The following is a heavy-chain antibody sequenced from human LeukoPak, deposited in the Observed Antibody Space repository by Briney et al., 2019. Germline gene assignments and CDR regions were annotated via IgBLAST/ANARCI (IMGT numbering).Heavy chain of an antibody. CDR1: GFTFSSYS. CDR2: ISSSSSYI. J-gene: IGHJ4*02. V-gene: IGHV3-21*01. Sequence: GGSLRRSCAASGFTFSSYSMNWVRQAPGKGLEWVSSISSSSSYIYYADSVKGRFTISRDNAKNSLYLQMNSLRAEDTAVYYCARGDPYGDYGVPSDYWGQGTLVTVSS. D-gene: IGHD4-17*01. CDR3: ARGDPYGDYGVPSDY.